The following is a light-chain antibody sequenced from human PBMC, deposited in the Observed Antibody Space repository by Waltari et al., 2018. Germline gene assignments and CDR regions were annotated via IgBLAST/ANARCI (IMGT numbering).Light chain of an antibody. V-gene: IGLV1-47*01. Sequence: QSVPTQPPSASGTPGQRVTISCSGSSSNIGSNFVYWYQQLPGTAPKLLIYRNDQRPSGVPDRFSGSKSGTSASLAISGLRSEDEADYYCAAWDGSLTGPVFGGGTKLTVL. CDR2: RND. CDR3: AAWDGSLTGPV. J-gene: IGLJ3*02. CDR1: SSNIGSNF.